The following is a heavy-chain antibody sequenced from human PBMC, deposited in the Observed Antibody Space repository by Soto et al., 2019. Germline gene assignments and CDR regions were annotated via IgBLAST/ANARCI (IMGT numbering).Heavy chain of an antibody. Sequence: GGSLRLSCAASGFTFSSYWMSWVRQAPGKGLEWVANIKQDGSEKYYVDSVKGRFTISRDNAKNSLYLQMSSLRAEDTAVYYCARGFSAGKGSPPDFWGQGSLVTVSS. CDR3: ARGFSAGKGSPPDF. V-gene: IGHV3-7*03. D-gene: IGHD6-13*01. CDR1: GFTFSSYW. CDR2: IKQDGSEK. J-gene: IGHJ4*02.